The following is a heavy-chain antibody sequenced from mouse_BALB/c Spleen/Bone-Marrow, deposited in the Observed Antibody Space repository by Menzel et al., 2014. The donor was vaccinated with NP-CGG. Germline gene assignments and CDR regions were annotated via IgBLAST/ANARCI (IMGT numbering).Heavy chain of an antibody. CDR3: AREDYGNYDYFDY. V-gene: IGHV3-6*02. D-gene: IGHD2-1*01. CDR1: GYSITSGYY. Sequence: EVQLQESGPGLVKPSQSLSLTCSVTGYSITSGYYWNWIRQFPGNKLEWMGYISYDGNNNYNPSLKNRISITRDTSKNHFFLKLNSVTTEDTATYYCAREDYGNYDYFDYWGQGTTLTVSS. J-gene: IGHJ2*01. CDR2: ISYDGNN.